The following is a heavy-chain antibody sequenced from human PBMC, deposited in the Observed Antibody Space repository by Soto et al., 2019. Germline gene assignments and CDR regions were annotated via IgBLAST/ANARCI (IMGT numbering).Heavy chain of an antibody. CDR2: IYYSGST. Sequence: QLQLQESGPGLVKPSETLSLTCTVSGGSISSSSYYWGWIRQPPGKGLAWIGSIYYSGSTYYNPSLKIRFPTSSDTSKNQCSLQLSSVTPADTAVYYCARRGSTSWYGYWGQGTLVTVSS. J-gene: IGHJ4*02. CDR3: ARRGSTSWYGY. V-gene: IGHV4-39*01. D-gene: IGHD6-13*01. CDR1: GGSISSSSYY.